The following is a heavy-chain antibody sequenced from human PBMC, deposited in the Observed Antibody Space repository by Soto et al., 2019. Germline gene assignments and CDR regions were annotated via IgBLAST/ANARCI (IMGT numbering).Heavy chain of an antibody. D-gene: IGHD3-22*01. J-gene: IGHJ6*02. CDR1: VYTFTSYG. CDR3: ASGSSGYDYYGMDV. CDR2: MSAYNGNT. V-gene: IGHV1-18*04. Sequence: XWGKVSCKASVYTFTSYGISWGRQAPGQGLEWMGWMSAYNGNTNYAQKLQGRVTMTTDTSTSTAYMELRSLRSDDTAVYYCASGSSGYDYYGMDVWGQGTTVTVSS.